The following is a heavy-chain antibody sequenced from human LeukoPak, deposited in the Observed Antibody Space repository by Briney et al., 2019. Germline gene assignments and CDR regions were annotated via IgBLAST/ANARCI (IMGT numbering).Heavy chain of an antibody. Sequence: GASVKVSCKASGYTFTSYNINWVRQATGQGLEWMGWMNPNSSNTGYAQKFQGRVTMTRNTSISTAYMELSSLRSEDTAVYYCAREKGAMVRGVIRPGYYYGMDVWGQGTTVTVSS. D-gene: IGHD3-10*01. CDR3: AREKGAMVRGVIRPGYYYGMDV. V-gene: IGHV1-8*01. CDR1: GYTFTSYN. J-gene: IGHJ6*02. CDR2: MNPNSSNT.